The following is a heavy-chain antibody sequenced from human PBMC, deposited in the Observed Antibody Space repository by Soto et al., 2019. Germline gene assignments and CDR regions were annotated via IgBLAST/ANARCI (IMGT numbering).Heavy chain of an antibody. Sequence: XAILSLTCTVSGGSINTNNYYWGWVRQPPGKGLEWIGSVFYSGTTYYSPSLKSRVTISLAPSRTQFSLKLESVTAADTAVYFRARLVVVSPVANAWGQGTLVTVSS. D-gene: IGHD2-15*01. CDR3: ARLVVVSPVANA. V-gene: IGHV4-39*01. CDR1: GGSINTNNYY. CDR2: VFYSGTT. J-gene: IGHJ4*02.